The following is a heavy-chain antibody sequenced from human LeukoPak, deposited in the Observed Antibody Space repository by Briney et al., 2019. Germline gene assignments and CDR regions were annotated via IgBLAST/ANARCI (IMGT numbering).Heavy chain of an antibody. CDR3: ARDIATVQHQD. V-gene: IGHV1-18*01. CDR1: GYTFTNYG. Sequence: GASVKVSCKTSGYTFTNYGISWLRQAPGQGLEWIGWISGYNGNTNYVQKFRGRVAMTADTSTSTVYMELRSLRSDDTAVYYCARDIATVQHQDWGQGTLVTVSS. D-gene: IGHD1-1*01. J-gene: IGHJ4*02. CDR2: ISGYNGNT.